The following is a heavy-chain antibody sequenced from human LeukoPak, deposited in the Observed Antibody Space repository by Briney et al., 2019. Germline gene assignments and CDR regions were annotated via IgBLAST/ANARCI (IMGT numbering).Heavy chain of an antibody. CDR2: IYSSGGT. J-gene: IGHJ4*02. Sequence: QPSETLSLTCTVSGGSISSYYWSWIRQPAGKGLEWIGRIYSSGGTDYNPSLKSRVIMSVDTSKNHLSLKLTSVTAADTAVYFCARVKAVVTPWVFDYWGQGSLVTVSS. CDR1: GGSISSYY. D-gene: IGHD4-23*01. CDR3: ARVKAVVTPWVFDY. V-gene: IGHV4-4*07.